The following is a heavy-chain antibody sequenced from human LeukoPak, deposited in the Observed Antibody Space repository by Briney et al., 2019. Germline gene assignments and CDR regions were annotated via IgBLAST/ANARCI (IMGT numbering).Heavy chain of an antibody. CDR1: GGSISSYY. J-gene: IGHJ4*02. CDR3: AREAVYYNFWSGYYTYGNFDY. V-gene: IGHV4-59*01. CDR2: IYYSGGT. Sequence: SETLSLTCTVAGGSISSYYWSWIRQPPGKGLEWIWYIYYSGGTNYSRSLKSRVTISVDTSKNQFSLKLSSVTSAQTAVYYCAREAVYYNFWSGYYTYGNFDYWGQGTLVTVSS. D-gene: IGHD3-3*01.